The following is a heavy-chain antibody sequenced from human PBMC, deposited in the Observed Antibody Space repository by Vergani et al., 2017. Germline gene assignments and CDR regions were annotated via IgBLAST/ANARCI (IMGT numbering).Heavy chain of an antibody. CDR2: IKQDGSEK. J-gene: IGHJ4*02. CDR3: ARTRRHDDSSGYYYYFDY. Sequence: EVQLVESGGGLVQPGGSLRLSCAASGFTFSSYWMSWVRQAPGKGLEWVANIKQDGSEKYYVDSVKGRFTISRDNAKNSLYLQMNSLRAEDTAVYYCARTRRHDDSSGYYYYFDYLGQGTLVTVSS. CDR1: GFTFSSYW. D-gene: IGHD3-22*01. V-gene: IGHV3-7*01.